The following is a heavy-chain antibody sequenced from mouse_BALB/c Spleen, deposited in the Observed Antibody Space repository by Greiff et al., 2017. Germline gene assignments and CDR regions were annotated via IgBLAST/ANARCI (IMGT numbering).Heavy chain of an antibody. CDR2: INSNGGST. V-gene: IGHV5-6-3*01. D-gene: IGHD2-10*02. Sequence: EVQGVESGGGLVQPGGSLKLSCAASGFTFSSYGMSWVRQTPDKRLELVATINSNGGSTYYPDSVKGRFTISRDNAKNTLYLQMSSLKSEDTAMYYCARDRYGNHFAYWGQGTLVTVSA. CDR1: GFTFSSYG. CDR3: ARDRYGNHFAY. J-gene: IGHJ3*01.